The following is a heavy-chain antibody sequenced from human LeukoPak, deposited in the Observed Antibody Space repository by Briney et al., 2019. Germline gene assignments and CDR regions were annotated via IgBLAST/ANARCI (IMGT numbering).Heavy chain of an antibody. Sequence: SETLSLTCAVYGGSFSGYFWSWIRQPPGKGLECIGEINHSGNTDYKSSLKSRVTISADTSMNQFSLKSSSVTAADTAVYYCAGRMGVWGSYRFYYYYYMDVWGKGTTVTISS. CDR3: AGRMGVWGSYRFYYYYYMDV. CDR1: GGSFSGYF. CDR2: INHSGNT. J-gene: IGHJ6*03. D-gene: IGHD3-16*02. V-gene: IGHV4-34*01.